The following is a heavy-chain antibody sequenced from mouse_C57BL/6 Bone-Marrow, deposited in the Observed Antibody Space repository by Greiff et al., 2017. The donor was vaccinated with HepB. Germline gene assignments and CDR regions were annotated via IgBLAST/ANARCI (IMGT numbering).Heavy chain of an antibody. CDR2: INPNYGTT. V-gene: IGHV1-39*01. D-gene: IGHD2-4*01. Sequence: EVKLMESGAELVRPGASVTLSCKASGYTFTDYNMNWVKQSNGKSLEWIGVINPNYGTTSYNQKFKGKATLTVDQSSSTAYMQLNSLTSEDSAVYYCAPYDYQYFDVWGTGTTVTVSS. CDR3: APYDYQYFDV. J-gene: IGHJ1*03. CDR1: GYTFTDYN.